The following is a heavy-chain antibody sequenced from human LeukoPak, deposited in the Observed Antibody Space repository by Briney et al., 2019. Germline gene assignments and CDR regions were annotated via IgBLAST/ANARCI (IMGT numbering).Heavy chain of an antibody. J-gene: IGHJ4*02. V-gene: IGHV4-39*07. CDR2: IYYSGST. D-gene: IGHD5-18*01. Sequence: PSETLSLTCTVSGGSISSSSYYWGWIRQPPGKGLEWIGSIYYSGSTYYNPSLKSRVTISADTSKNQFSLRLSSVTAADTAVYYCARVGYSYAEYWGQGTLVTVSS. CDR1: GGSISSSSYY. CDR3: ARVGYSYAEY.